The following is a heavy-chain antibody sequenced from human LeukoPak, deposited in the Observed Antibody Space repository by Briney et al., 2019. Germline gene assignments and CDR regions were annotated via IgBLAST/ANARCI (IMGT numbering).Heavy chain of an antibody. Sequence: VGSLRLSCAASGFTFSSYWMSWVRQAPGKGLEWVANIKQDGSEKYYVDSVKGRFTISRDNAKNSLYLQMNSLRAEDTAVYYCARDGHSSSWTGNWFDPWGQGTLVTVSS. D-gene: IGHD6-13*01. CDR1: GFTFSSYW. V-gene: IGHV3-7*01. CDR3: ARDGHSSSWTGNWFDP. CDR2: IKQDGSEK. J-gene: IGHJ5*02.